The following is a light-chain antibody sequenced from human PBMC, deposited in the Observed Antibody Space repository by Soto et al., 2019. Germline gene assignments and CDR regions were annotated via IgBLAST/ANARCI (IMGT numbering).Light chain of an antibody. V-gene: IGKV1-9*01. Sequence: DIQMTQSQSSLSASVGDRVTITCRASESISNNLNWYLHKPGKAHKVMIYAASTLQSGVPSRFSSSGSGTEFTLTISSLQPEYCATYYCQQIKSNLITFGQGIRLEIK. CDR1: ESISNN. CDR2: AAS. CDR3: QQIKSNLIT. J-gene: IGKJ5*01.